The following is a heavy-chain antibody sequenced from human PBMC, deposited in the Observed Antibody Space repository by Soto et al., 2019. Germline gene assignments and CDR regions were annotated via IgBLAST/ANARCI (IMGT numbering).Heavy chain of an antibody. CDR2: IYHSGST. J-gene: IGHJ6*02. Sequence: SETLSLTCAVSGGSISSGGYSWSWIRQPPGKGLEWIGYIYHSGSTYYNPSLKSRVTISVDRSKNQFSLKLSSVTAADTAVYYCARGTTSTDCSRGSCYYYYYGMDVWGQGTTVTVSS. V-gene: IGHV4-30-2*01. D-gene: IGHD2-15*01. CDR1: GGSISSGGYS. CDR3: ARGTTSTDCSRGSCYYYYYGMDV.